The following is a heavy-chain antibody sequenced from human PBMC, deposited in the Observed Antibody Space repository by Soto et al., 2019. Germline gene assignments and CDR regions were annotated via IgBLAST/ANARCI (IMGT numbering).Heavy chain of an antibody. CDR3: ARGGAYCGGDCSNWFDP. Sequence: SETLSLTCTVSGGSISSSSYYWGWIRQPPGKGLEWIGSIYYSGSTYYNPSLKSRVTISVDTSKNQFSLKLSSVTAADTAVYYCARGGAYCGGDCSNWFDPWGQGTLVTVSS. CDR1: GGSISSSSYY. J-gene: IGHJ5*02. D-gene: IGHD2-21*02. CDR2: IYYSGST. V-gene: IGHV4-39*01.